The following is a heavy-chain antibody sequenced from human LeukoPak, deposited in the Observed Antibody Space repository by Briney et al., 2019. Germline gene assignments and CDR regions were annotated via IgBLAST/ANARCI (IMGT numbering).Heavy chain of an antibody. V-gene: IGHV3-30*03. CDR2: ISPDGSGK. J-gene: IGHJ6*03. Sequence: GRSLGLSCVISGFTFSMYGMHWVRQAPGKGLEWVAVISPDGSGKNYVDSVEGRFTISRDNSKNTLYVQINSLRAEDTAVYFCARGYDSNLDYYYYMDVWGKGTTVTVSS. D-gene: IGHD3-16*01. CDR3: ARGYDSNLDYYYYMDV. CDR1: GFTFSMYG.